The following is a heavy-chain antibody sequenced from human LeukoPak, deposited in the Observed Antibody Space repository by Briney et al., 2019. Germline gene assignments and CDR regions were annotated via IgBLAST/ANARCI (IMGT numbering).Heavy chain of an antibody. V-gene: IGHV3-23*01. J-gene: IGHJ4*02. Sequence: GGSLRLSCAASGFTFSTYAMTWVRQAPGKGLEWVSTISGGGDGTHYADSVKGRFTISRDNSKNTLYLQMSNLRADDTAVYYCAKDLHGSGTYFDYWSQGTLVPVSS. D-gene: IGHD3-10*01. CDR1: GFTFSTYA. CDR3: AKDLHGSGTYFDY. CDR2: ISGGGDGT.